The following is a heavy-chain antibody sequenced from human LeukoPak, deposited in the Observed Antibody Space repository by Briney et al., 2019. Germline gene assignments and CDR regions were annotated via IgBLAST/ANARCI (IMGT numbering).Heavy chain of an antibody. Sequence: GGSLRLSCAAAGFTFSNAWMTWVRQAPGKGLEWVGRIKSKRDGGTIDYAAPVKGRFTISRDDSKDTLYLQMHSLKIEDAAVYYCTTVGSAWNFDYWGQGTLVTVSS. CDR2: IKSKRDGGTI. J-gene: IGHJ4*02. CDR3: TTVGSAWNFDY. CDR1: GFTFSNAW. V-gene: IGHV3-15*01. D-gene: IGHD6-6*01.